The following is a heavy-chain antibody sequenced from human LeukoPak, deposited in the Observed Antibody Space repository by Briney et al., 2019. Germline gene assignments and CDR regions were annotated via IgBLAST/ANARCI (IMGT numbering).Heavy chain of an antibody. Sequence: GASVKVSCKASGYTFTGYYMHWVRQAPGQGLEWMGWINPSIGSTIYAQKFQGRVTMTRHTSIKTAFMELRRLTSGDTAVYYCARSPDYSRFDSWGQGTLVTVSS. V-gene: IGHV1-2*02. CDR1: GYTFTGYY. CDR3: ARSPDYSRFDS. CDR2: INPSIGST. D-gene: IGHD4-11*01. J-gene: IGHJ4*02.